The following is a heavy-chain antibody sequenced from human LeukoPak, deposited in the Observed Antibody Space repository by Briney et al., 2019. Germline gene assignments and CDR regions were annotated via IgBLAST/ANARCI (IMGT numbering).Heavy chain of an antibody. CDR1: GYSISSSYY. J-gene: IGHJ5*02. CDR2: IYHSGST. CDR3: ARGVAVAANWFDP. V-gene: IGHV4-38-2*01. Sequence: PSGTLSLTCAVSGYSISSSYYWGWIRQPPGKGLEWIGSIYHSGSTYYNPSLKSRVTISVDTSKNQFSLRLSSVTAAGTAVYYCARGVAVAANWFDPWGQGTLVTVSS. D-gene: IGHD6-19*01.